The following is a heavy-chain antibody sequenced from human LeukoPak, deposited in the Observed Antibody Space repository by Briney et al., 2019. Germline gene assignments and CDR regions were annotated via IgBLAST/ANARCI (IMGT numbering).Heavy chain of an antibody. D-gene: IGHD3-10*01. CDR2: INPSGGST. CDR1: GYIFTNYY. J-gene: IGHJ4*02. Sequence: ASVKVSCKASGYIFTNYYMHWVRQAPGQGLEWMGTINPSGGSTTYAQKFQGRVSMTRDTSTSTVYMELSSLRSEDTAVYYCARDHGSAYYRAPRHWGQGTLVTVSS. V-gene: IGHV1-46*01. CDR3: ARDHGSAYYRAPRH.